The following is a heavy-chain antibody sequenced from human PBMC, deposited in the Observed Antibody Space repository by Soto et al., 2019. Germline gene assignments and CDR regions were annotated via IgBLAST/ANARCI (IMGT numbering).Heavy chain of an antibody. CDR2: ISSSSSTI. J-gene: IGHJ4*02. D-gene: IGHD2-21*01. CDR1: GFTFSSYS. V-gene: IGHV3-48*01. CDR3: ARESDCGGDCYSGL. Sequence: GGSLRLSCAASGFTFSSYSMNWVRQAPGKGLEWVSYISSSSSTIYYADSVKGRFTISRDNAKNSLYLQMNSLRAEDTAVYCCARESDCGGDCYSGLWGQGTLVTVSS.